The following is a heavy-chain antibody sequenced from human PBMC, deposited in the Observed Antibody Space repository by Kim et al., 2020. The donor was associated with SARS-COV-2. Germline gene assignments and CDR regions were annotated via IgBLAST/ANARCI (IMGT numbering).Heavy chain of an antibody. D-gene: IGHD3-9*01. V-gene: IGHV4-61*01. CDR1: GGSVSSGSYY. CDR3: VRVYYDILTGQKRWFDP. Sequence: SETLSLTCTVSGGSVSSGSYYWSWIRQPPGKGLEWIGYIYYSGSTNYNPSLKSRVTISVDTSKNQFSLKLSSVTAADTAVYYCVRVYYDILTGQKRWFDPWGQGTLVTVSS. CDR2: IYYSGST. J-gene: IGHJ5*02.